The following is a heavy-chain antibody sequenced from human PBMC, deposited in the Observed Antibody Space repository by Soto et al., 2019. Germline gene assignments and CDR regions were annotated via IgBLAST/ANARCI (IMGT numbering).Heavy chain of an antibody. D-gene: IGHD2-2*01. CDR2: IYWDDDK. CDR1: GFSLSTSGVG. Sequence: QITLKESGPTLVKPTQTLTLTCTFSGFSLSTSGVGVGWIRQPPGKALEWRALIYWDDDKRYSPSLKSRLTILKDAAKKHVVLTMTNMAPVVTARHYCAHSRKHCSSTSCYPFTFGCWGQGTLVTVSS. J-gene: IGHJ4*02. CDR3: AHSRKHCSSTSCYPFTFGC. V-gene: IGHV2-5*02.